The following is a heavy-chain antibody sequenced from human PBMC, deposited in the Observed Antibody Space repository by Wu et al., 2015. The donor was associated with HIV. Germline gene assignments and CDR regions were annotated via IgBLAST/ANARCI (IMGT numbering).Heavy chain of an antibody. D-gene: IGHD2-15*01. Sequence: QVQLIQSGPEMKRPGSSLKASCKVSGGTFDSFAVSWVRQVPGQGLQWLGGIIPMFKRPNYAGEFEHRLKITVDESSASVYLELRGLKSGDTAFYYCARNVPLLGQVWGQGTLITVSS. J-gene: IGHJ4*02. CDR1: GGTFDSFA. V-gene: IGHV1-69*13. CDR3: ARNVPLLGQV. CDR2: IIPMFKRP.